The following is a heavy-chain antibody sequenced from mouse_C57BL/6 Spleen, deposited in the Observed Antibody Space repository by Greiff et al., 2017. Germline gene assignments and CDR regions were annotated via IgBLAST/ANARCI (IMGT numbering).Heavy chain of an antibody. D-gene: IGHD2-5*01. Sequence: VQLQQSGAELMKPGASVKLSCKATGYTFTGYWIEWVKQRPGHGLEWIGEILPGSGSTNYNVKFKGKATFTADTSSNTAYMQLSSLTTEDSAIYYCARWHYSNYVLYAMDYWGQGTSVTVSS. CDR1: GYTFTGYW. CDR3: ARWHYSNYVLYAMDY. J-gene: IGHJ4*01. CDR2: ILPGSGST. V-gene: IGHV1-9*01.